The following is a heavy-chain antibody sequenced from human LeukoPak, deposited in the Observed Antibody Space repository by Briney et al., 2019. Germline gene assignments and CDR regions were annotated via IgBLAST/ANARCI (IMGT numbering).Heavy chain of an antibody. CDR2: TNLHGTAV. CDR3: ASAYTYVRLGDH. D-gene: IGHD3-16*01. CDR1: GLSFSNYW. V-gene: IGHV3-74*01. Sequence: PGGSLSLSCAVSGLSFSNYWMPWVRQAPGKGLVWVARTNLHGTAVDYADSVKGRFTISRDNAKNTLFLQMNSLRAEDTAVYYCASAYTYVRLGDHWGQGTLVTVSS. J-gene: IGHJ4*02.